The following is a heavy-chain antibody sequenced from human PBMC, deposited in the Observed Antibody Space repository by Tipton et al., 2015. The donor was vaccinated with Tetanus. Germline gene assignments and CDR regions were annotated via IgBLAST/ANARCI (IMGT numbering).Heavy chain of an antibody. CDR2: VFYTGIT. CDR3: ARDMRGEGGGWYTDY. Sequence: TLSLTCTVSGGSISGYFWTWIRQPPGKGLECIGYVFYTGITNYNPPFESRVTMSVDTSKNQFSLKLSSVTAADTAVYYCARDMRGEGGGWYTDYWGQGTLVTVSS. V-gene: IGHV4-59*12. J-gene: IGHJ4*02. CDR1: GGSISGYF. D-gene: IGHD6-19*01.